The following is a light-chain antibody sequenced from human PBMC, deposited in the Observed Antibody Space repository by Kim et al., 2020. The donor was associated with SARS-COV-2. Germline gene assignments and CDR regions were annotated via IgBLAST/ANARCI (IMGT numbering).Light chain of an antibody. Sequence: GQSITISCTRTSSDVGGYNYVSWYQQHPGTPPTLMIYDVSNRPAGVSHCFSGSKTGNTASLTISGLQAEDKADYYCSSYTSSSTRLFGGGTQLTVL. V-gene: IGLV2-14*03. CDR2: DVS. J-gene: IGLJ2*01. CDR3: SSYTSSSTRL. CDR1: SSDVGGYNY.